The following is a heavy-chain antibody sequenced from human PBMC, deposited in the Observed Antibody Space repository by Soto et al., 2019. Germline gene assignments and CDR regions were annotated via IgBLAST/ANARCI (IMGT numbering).Heavy chain of an antibody. D-gene: IGHD6-13*01. CDR2: INHSGST. Sequence: SETLSLTCTVSGGSFSGYYWSWIRQPPGKGLEWIGEINHSGSTNYNPSLKSRVTISVDTSKNQFSLKLSSVTAADTAVYYCARGQSPGIAAAGMSPWFDPWGQGTLVTVSS. V-gene: IGHV4-34*01. CDR1: GGSFSGYY. CDR3: ARGQSPGIAAAGMSPWFDP. J-gene: IGHJ5*02.